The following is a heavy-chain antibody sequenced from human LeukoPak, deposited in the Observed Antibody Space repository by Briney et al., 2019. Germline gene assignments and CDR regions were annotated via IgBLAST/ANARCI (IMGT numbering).Heavy chain of an antibody. V-gene: IGHV3-21*01. CDR3: ATSDGYSSGWVDY. CDR1: GFTFSSYS. Sequence: GGSLRLSCAASGFTFSSYSMNWVRQAPGKGLEWVSSISSSSSYIYYADSVKGRFTISRANAKNSLYLQMNSLRAEDTAVYYCATSDGYSSGWVDYWRQGTLVTVSS. CDR2: ISSSSSYI. J-gene: IGHJ4*02. D-gene: IGHD6-19*01.